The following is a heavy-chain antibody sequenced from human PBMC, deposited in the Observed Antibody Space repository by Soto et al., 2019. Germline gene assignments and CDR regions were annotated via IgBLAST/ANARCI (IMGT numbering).Heavy chain of an antibody. CDR3: AKELWRQEGDY. CDR1: GFTFSTYS. D-gene: IGHD3-16*01. Sequence: SLILSCATSGFTFSTYSMHWVLQAPGKGLECVAVISSDGTYRYYVDSVKGRFTISRDNSKNTLYLQMNSLRAEDTAVYYCAKELWRQEGDYWGQGTLVTVSS. CDR2: ISSDGTYR. V-gene: IGHV3-30*18. J-gene: IGHJ4*02.